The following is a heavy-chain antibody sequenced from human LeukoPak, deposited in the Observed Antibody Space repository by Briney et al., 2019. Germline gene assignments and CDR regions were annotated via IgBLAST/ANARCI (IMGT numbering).Heavy chain of an antibody. V-gene: IGHV1-18*01. J-gene: IGHJ6*03. CDR2: ISAYNGNT. CDR1: GYTFTSYG. D-gene: IGHD3-22*01. CDR3: ARDYGYDSSGYYFYYMDV. Sequence: ASVKVSCKASGYTFTSYGISWVRQAPGQGLEWMGWISAYNGNTNYAQKLQGRVTMTTDTSTSTAYMELRSLRSDDTAVYYCARDYGYDSSGYYFYYMDVWGKGTTVTISS.